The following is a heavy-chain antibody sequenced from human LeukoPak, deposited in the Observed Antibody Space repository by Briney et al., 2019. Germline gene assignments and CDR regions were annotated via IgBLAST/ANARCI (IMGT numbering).Heavy chain of an antibody. CDR1: GYTLTSNY. Sequence: ASVKVSCKASGYTLTSNYIHWVRQAPGQGLEWMGIINPSGGSTTYAQKFQGRVTMTRDTSTSTVYMELTSLRSEDTAVYYCAKGRSDFFAYYYYLDVWGKGTTATVSS. V-gene: IGHV1-46*03. CDR3: AKGRSDFFAYYYYLDV. D-gene: IGHD2-21*02. CDR2: INPSGGST. J-gene: IGHJ6*03.